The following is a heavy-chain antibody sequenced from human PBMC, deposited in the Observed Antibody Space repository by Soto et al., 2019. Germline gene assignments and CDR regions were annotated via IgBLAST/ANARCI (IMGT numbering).Heavy chain of an antibody. CDR2: ISSSGSTI. D-gene: IGHD3-22*01. J-gene: IGHJ4*02. Sequence: GGSLRLSCAASGFTFSSYEMNWVRQAPGKGLEWVSYISSSGSTIYYADSVKGRFTISRDNAKNSLYLQMNSLRAEDTAVYYCARDQHYYDSSGYYPTRYFDYWGQGT. CDR3: ARDQHYYDSSGYYPTRYFDY. V-gene: IGHV3-48*03. CDR1: GFTFSSYE.